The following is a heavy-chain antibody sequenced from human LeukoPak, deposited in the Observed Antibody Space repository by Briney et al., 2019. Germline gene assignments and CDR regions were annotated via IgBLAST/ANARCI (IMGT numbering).Heavy chain of an antibody. CDR2: ISSSSSYI. J-gene: IGHJ3*02. V-gene: IGHV3-21*01. CDR1: GFTFSSYS. Sequence: PGGSLRLSCAASGFTFSSYSMDWVRQAPGKGLEWVSSISSSSSYIYYADSVKGRFTISIGNAKNSLYLQMNSLRAEDTAVYYCARDGHYYDSSGLGAFDIWGQGTMVTVSS. D-gene: IGHD3-22*01. CDR3: ARDGHYYDSSGLGAFDI.